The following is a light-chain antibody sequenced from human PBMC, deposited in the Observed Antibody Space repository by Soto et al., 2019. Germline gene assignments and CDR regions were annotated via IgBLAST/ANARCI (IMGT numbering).Light chain of an antibody. J-gene: IGLJ1*01. CDR2: EVS. CDR1: SSDAGGYNY. CDR3: SSFASSTAYV. V-gene: IGLV2-14*01. Sequence: QPVLTQPASVSGSPVQAITISCTGTSSDAGGYNYVSWYQLHPGKAPKLMVYEVSYRPSGVSSRFSGSKSANTASLTISGLQAEDEADYYGSSFASSTAYVFGTGTKVTVL.